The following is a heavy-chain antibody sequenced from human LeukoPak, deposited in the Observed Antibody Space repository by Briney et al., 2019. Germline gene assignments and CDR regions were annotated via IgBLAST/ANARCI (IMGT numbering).Heavy chain of an antibody. J-gene: IGHJ5*02. CDR3: ARHQTSNYYGSGTGENWFDP. V-gene: IGHV5-51*01. D-gene: IGHD3-10*01. Sequence: GESLQISCKGSGSSFTSYWIGWVRQLPGKGLEWMGIIYPGDSDTRYSPSFQGQVTISADKSISTAYLQWSSLKASDTAMYYCARHQTSNYYGSGTGENWFDPWGQGTLVTVSS. CDR2: IYPGDSDT. CDR1: GSSFTSYW.